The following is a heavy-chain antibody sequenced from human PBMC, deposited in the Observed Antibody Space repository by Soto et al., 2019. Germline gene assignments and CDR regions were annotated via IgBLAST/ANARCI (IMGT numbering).Heavy chain of an antibody. CDR1: GFTFSSYG. D-gene: IGHD5-12*01. CDR3: ARLRGYSGYDATDY. J-gene: IGHJ4*02. V-gene: IGHV3-33*01. Sequence: GGSLRLSCAASGFTFSSYGMHWVRQAPGKGLEWVAVIWYDGSNKYYADSVKGRFTISRDNSKNTLYLQMNSLRAEDTAAYYCARLRGYSGYDATDYWGQGTLVTVSS. CDR2: IWYDGSNK.